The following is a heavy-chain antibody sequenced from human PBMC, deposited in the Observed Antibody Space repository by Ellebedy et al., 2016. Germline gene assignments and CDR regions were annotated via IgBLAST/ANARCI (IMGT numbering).Heavy chain of an antibody. Sequence: ASVKVSCKASGYTFTSYGIRWVRQAPGQGLEWMGWISAYNGNTNYAQKLQGRVTMTTDTSTSTAYMELRSLRSDDTAVYYCARDGYNYVYYYYYYGMDVWGQGTTVTVSS. CDR1: GYTFTSYG. CDR2: ISAYNGNT. CDR3: ARDGYNYVYYYYYYGMDV. V-gene: IGHV1-18*04. J-gene: IGHJ6*02. D-gene: IGHD5-24*01.